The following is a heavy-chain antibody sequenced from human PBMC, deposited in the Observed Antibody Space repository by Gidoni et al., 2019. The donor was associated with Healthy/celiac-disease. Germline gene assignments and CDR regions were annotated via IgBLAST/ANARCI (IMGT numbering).Heavy chain of an antibody. V-gene: IGHV3-21*01. CDR3: AKTPRGGHAFDI. D-gene: IGHD3-10*01. J-gene: IGHJ3*02. CDR1: GFTFSSYS. CDR2: ISSSSSYI. Sequence: EVQLVESGGGLAQPGGSLRLSCAASGFTFSSYSMNWVRQAPGKGLVWVASISSSSSYIYYADSVKGRFTISRDNAKNSLYLQMNSLSAEDTAGYYCAKTPRGGHAFDIWGQGTMFTVSS.